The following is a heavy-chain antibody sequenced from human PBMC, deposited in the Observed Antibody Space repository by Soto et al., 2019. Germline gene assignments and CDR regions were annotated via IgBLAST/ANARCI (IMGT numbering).Heavy chain of an antibody. Sequence: GGSLRLSCAASGFTFSSYWMHWVRQAPGKGLVWVSRINSDGSSTSYADSVKGRFTISRDNAKNTLYLQMNSLGAEDTAVYYCASSSRGYSYAPLSYFDYWGQGTLVTVSS. V-gene: IGHV3-74*01. D-gene: IGHD5-18*01. J-gene: IGHJ4*02. CDR1: GFTFSSYW. CDR3: ASSSRGYSYAPLSYFDY. CDR2: INSDGSST.